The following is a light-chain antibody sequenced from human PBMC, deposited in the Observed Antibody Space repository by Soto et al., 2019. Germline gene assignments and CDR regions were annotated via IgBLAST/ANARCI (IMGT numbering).Light chain of an antibody. CDR2: KAS. CDR3: QQYNSYSIT. J-gene: IGKJ5*01. Sequence: IPINQPPSPLSASVRGRGTLTFPASQSISSWLAWYQQKPGKAPKLLIYKASSLESGVPSRFSGSGSGTEFTLTISSLQPDDFATYYCQQYNSYSITFGQGTRLEIK. CDR1: QSISSW. V-gene: IGKV1-5*03.